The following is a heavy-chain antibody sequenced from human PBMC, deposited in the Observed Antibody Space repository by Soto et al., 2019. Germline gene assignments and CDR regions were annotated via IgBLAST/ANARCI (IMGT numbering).Heavy chain of an antibody. CDR1: AFTFSDFY. CDR3: ARPNGVSTYYYYGRDL. D-gene: IGHD7-27*01. J-gene: IGHJ6*01. V-gene: IGHV3-11*01. CDR2: ISSGGDDM. Sequence: QVQLVESGGGLVKPGGSLRLSCAASAFTFSDFYMAWIRQAPGKGLEWVSYISSGGDDMYYADSVKGRFTISRDNAKNSLYLQMNSLRAEDTAVYYCARPNGVSTYYYYGRDLWGQGTTVTVSS.